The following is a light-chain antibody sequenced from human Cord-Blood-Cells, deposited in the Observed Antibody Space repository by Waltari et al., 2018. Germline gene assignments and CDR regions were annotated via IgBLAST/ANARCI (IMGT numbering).Light chain of an antibody. CDR2: DAS. Sequence: DIQMTQSPSSLSASVGDRVTITCQASQDISNYLNWYQQKPGKAPQLLIYDASNLETGVPSRFSGSGSGTDFTFTISSLQPEDIATYYCQQYDNLPLTFGGGTKVESK. V-gene: IGKV1-33*01. CDR3: QQYDNLPLT. J-gene: IGKJ4*01. CDR1: QDISNY.